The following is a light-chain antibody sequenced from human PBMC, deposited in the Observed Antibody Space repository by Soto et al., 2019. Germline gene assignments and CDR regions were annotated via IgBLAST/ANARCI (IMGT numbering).Light chain of an antibody. CDR1: QSVISSY. CDR3: QHYGSSPPIT. CDR2: GAS. V-gene: IGKV3-20*01. Sequence: IVLTQSTGTLSFSPGERATLSCRASQSVISSYLAWYQQKPGQAPRLLIYGASSRATGIPDRFSGGGSGTDFTLTISRLEPEDFAVYYCQHYGSSPPITFAQGTRLEI. J-gene: IGKJ5*01.